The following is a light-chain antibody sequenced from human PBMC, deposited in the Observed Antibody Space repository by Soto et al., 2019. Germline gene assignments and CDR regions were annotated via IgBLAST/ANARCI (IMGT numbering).Light chain of an antibody. CDR2: GTT. J-gene: IGLJ1*01. CDR1: SSNIGAGYD. V-gene: IGLV1-40*01. CDR3: HSYDSSLSASV. Sequence: QSLLTQTPSVSGAPGQRVTISCTGRSSNIGAGYDVHWYQHLPGTAPKLLIYGTTNRPSGVPDRFSGSKSGISASLAITGLQAEDEADYYCHSYDSSLSASVFGAGTKVTV.